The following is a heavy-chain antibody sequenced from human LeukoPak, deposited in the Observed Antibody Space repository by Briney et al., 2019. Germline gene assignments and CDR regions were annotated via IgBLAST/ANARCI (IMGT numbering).Heavy chain of an antibody. V-gene: IGHV4-39*01. CDR3: ARGIQKPPGDY. D-gene: IGHD5-18*01. J-gene: IGHJ4*02. CDR1: GGSISSSSYY. CDR2: IYYSGST. Sequence: RTSETLSLTCTVSGGSISSSSYYWGWIRQPPGKGLEWIGSIYYSGSTYYNPSLKSRVTISVDTSKNQFPLKLSSVTAADTAVYYCARGIQKPPGDYWGQGTLVTVSS.